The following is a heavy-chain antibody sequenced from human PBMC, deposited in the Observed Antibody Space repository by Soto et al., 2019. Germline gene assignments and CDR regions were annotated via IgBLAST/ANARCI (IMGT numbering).Heavy chain of an antibody. CDR3: ARASGDGPLYRMDV. Sequence: GGSLRLSCAASGFTFSSYAMHWVRQAPGKGLEWVAVISYDGSNKYYADSVKGRFTISRDNSKNTLYLQMNSLRAEDTAVYYCARASGDGPLYRMDVWGQGTTVTVSS. CDR1: GFTFSSYA. J-gene: IGHJ6*02. D-gene: IGHD1-26*01. V-gene: IGHV3-30-3*01. CDR2: ISYDGSNK.